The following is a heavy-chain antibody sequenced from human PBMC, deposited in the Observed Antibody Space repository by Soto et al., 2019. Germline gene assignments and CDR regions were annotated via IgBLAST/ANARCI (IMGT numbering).Heavy chain of an antibody. CDR1: GITFNNFA. CDR2: VSASGSNT. V-gene: IGHV3-23*01. CDR3: AKEAGGGTAMIRSAVDY. D-gene: IGHD5-18*01. Sequence: EVQLLESGGGLVQPGGSLRLSCAASGITFNNFALSWVRQAPGKGLEWVSGVSASGSNTHYADSVKGRFAISRDNSKNTLSLQMSGVRVDDTAVYYCAKEAGGGTAMIRSAVDYWGQGTLVTVSS. J-gene: IGHJ4*02.